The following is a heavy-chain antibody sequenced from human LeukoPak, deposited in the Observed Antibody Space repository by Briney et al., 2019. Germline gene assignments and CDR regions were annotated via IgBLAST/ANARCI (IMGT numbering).Heavy chain of an antibody. J-gene: IGHJ4*02. Sequence: GGSLRLSCAASGFSLTDYLLSWVRQAPGKGLEWVANIKQDGSETNYVDSVKGRFTISKDNAKNTLYLQMNSLRVEDTAVYYCAKQAGVYWGQGTPVTAYS. CDR3: AKQAGVY. V-gene: IGHV3-7*01. CDR2: IKQDGSET. CDR1: GFSLTDYL. D-gene: IGHD1/OR15-1a*01.